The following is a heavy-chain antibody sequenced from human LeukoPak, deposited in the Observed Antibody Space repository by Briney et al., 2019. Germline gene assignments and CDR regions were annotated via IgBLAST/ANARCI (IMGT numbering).Heavy chain of an antibody. CDR2: IYTSGST. Sequence: SETLSLTCTVSGGSISSYYWSWIRQPAGKGLEWIGRIYTSGSTNYNPSLKSRVTMSVDTSKNQFSLKLSSVTAADTAVYYCARDNSNSLDYYYYYYMDVWGKGTTVTVSS. CDR1: GGSISSYY. V-gene: IGHV4-4*07. D-gene: IGHD4-11*01. J-gene: IGHJ6*03. CDR3: ARDNSNSLDYYYYYYMDV.